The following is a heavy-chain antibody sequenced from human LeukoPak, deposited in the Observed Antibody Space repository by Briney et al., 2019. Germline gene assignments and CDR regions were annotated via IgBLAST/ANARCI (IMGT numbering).Heavy chain of an antibody. D-gene: IGHD5-18*01. CDR1: GGSISSYY. CDR2: IYYSGST. CDR3: ARHMGLGYSYGYPYFDY. Sequence: SETLPLTRTVSGGSISSYYWSWIRQPPGKGLEWIGYIYYSGSTNYNPSLKSRVTISVDTSKNQFSLKLSSVTAADTAVYYCARHMGLGYSYGYPYFDYWGQGTLVTVSS. J-gene: IGHJ4*02. V-gene: IGHV4-59*08.